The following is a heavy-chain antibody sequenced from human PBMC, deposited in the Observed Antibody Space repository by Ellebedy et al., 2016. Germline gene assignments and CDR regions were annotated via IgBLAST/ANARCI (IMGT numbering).Heavy chain of an antibody. V-gene: IGHV3-48*04. Sequence: GESLKISCAASGFTFSTYYMNWVRQAPGKGLEWISSISSTGTTVYYTDSVKGRFTISRDNAQNSLYLQMHGLKVEDTAMYYCASQAYGDFYYWGQGTLVTVSA. D-gene: IGHD4/OR15-4a*01. CDR3: ASQAYGDFYY. CDR2: ISSTGTTV. CDR1: GFTFSTYY. J-gene: IGHJ4*02.